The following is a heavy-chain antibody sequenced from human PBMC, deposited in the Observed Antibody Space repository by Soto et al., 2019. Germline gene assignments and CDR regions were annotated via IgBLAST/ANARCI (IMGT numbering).Heavy chain of an antibody. V-gene: IGHV1-18*03. D-gene: IGHD5-12*01. J-gene: IGHJ6*02. Sequence: ASVKVSCKASGSTVPNYAIHWVRQAPGQRLEWRGWINGYNGKTKYAQNLQGRVSMTTDTSTSTVYMELRSLRSDDMAVYYCAREGVAPYYYYGMDVWGQGTPVTVSS. CDR1: GSTVPNYA. CDR2: INGYNGKT. CDR3: AREGVAPYYYYGMDV.